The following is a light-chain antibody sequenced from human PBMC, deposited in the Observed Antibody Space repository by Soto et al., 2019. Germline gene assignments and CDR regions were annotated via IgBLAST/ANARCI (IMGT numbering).Light chain of an antibody. Sequence: DIVMTQSPLSLPVTPGEPASISCRSSQSLLHSNGYNYLDWYLQKPGQSPQLLIYLGSNRASGVPDRFSGSGSGTDFTLKISRVEAEDVRVYYCMQALQTWTFGQGTKVDIK. CDR3: MQALQTWT. CDR2: LGS. J-gene: IGKJ1*01. V-gene: IGKV2-28*01. CDR1: QSLLHSNGYNY.